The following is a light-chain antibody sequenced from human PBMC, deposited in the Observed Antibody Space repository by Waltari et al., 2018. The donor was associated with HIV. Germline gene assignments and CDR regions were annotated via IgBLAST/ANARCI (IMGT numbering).Light chain of an antibody. CDR3: SSYTSSNTVV. Sequence: QSALTQPASVSGSPGQSITIPCTGTSGDFGSFNYFSWYQHHPGKAPKFMIYEVSKRPSGVSNRFSGSKSGNTASLIISGLQAEDEGDYYCSSYTSSNTVVFGGGTKLTVL. CDR1: SGDFGSFNY. V-gene: IGLV2-14*01. J-gene: IGLJ3*02. CDR2: EVS.